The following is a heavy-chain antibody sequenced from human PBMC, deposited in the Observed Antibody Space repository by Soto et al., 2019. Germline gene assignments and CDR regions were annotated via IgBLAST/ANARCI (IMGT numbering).Heavy chain of an antibody. CDR3: ARGRVRGYNWFDT. CDR1: GYAFTIYD. V-gene: IGHV1-8*01. Sequence: ASVKVSCKASGYAFTIYDINWVRQATGQGLEWMGWMNPNTGDTSYAQKFQGRVSMTRHTSTSTASMELTSLTSEDTAVYYCARGRVRGYNWFDTWGQGTLVTVSS. J-gene: IGHJ5*02. CDR2: MNPNTGDT. D-gene: IGHD1-26*01.